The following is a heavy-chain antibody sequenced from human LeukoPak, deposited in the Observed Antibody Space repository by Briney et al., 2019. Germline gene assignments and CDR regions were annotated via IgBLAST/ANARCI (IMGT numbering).Heavy chain of an antibody. CDR1: GGTFSSYA. CDR3: ARSVAAAFTGFAP. J-gene: IGHJ5*02. D-gene: IGHD2-15*01. Sequence: SVKVSCKASGGTFSSYAISWVRQAPGQGLEWMGGIIPIFGTANYAQKFQGRVTITTDESTSTAYMELSSLRSEDTAVYYCARSVAAAFTGFAPWGQGTLVTVSS. CDR2: IIPIFGTA. V-gene: IGHV1-69*05.